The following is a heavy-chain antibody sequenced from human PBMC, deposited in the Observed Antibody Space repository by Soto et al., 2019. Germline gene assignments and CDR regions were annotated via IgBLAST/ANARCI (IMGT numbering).Heavy chain of an antibody. CDR3: AGGSRWLYYYGMDV. V-gene: IGHV4-59*08. CDR2: IYYSGST. D-gene: IGHD3-16*01. J-gene: IGHJ6*02. Sequence: QVQLQESGPGLVKPSETLSLTCTVSGGSISSYYWSWIRQPPGKGLEWIGYIYYSGSTNYNPSLTGRLTISVDTSQNPFPLKRSSVTAADTAVYYCAGGSRWLYYYGMDVWGQGTTVTVSS. CDR1: GGSISSYY.